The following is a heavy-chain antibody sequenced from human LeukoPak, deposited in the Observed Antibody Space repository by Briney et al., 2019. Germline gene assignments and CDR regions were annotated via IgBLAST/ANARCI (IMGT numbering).Heavy chain of an antibody. D-gene: IGHD3-10*01. V-gene: IGHV4-39*01. J-gene: IGHJ5*02. Sequence: TSETLSLTCTVSGGSISSSSHYWAWIRQSPGKGLAWIGSIYYAGNTYYNPSLQSRVTISGNTAKNQFSLKVNSVTAADTAIHFCARHDGESYYGWWFGPWGPGTLVTV. CDR2: IYYAGNT. CDR1: GGSISSSSHY. CDR3: ARHDGESYYGWWFGP.